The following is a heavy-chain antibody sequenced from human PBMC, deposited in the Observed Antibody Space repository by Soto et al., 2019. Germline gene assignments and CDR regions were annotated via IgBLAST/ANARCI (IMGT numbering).Heavy chain of an antibody. Sequence: SEILSLTCTVSGGSISSYYWSWIRQPPGKGLEWIGYIYYSVSTNYNPSLKSRVTISVDTSRNQFSLKLSSVTAADTAVYYCARASNKRGYSYGPDFWGQGTPVTVSS. V-gene: IGHV4-59*12. CDR3: ARASNKRGYSYGPDF. J-gene: IGHJ4*02. D-gene: IGHD5-18*01. CDR1: GGSISSYY. CDR2: IYYSVST.